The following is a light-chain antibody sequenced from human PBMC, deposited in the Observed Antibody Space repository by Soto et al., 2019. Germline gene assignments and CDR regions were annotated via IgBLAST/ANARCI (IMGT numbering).Light chain of an antibody. CDR2: DVS. CDR1: SSDVGAYNY. J-gene: IGLJ1*01. V-gene: IGLV2-14*01. CDR3: SSYRGDGTYV. Sequence: QSVLTQPASVSGSPGQSITISCTGTSSDVGAYNYVSWYQQHPGKAPKLMIYDVSNRPSGVSNRFSGSKSGNTASLTISGLQAEDEADYYFSSYRGDGTYVCGTGTKVTVL.